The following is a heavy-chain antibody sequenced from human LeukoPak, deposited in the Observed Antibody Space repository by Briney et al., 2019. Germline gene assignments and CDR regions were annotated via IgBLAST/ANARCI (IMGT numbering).Heavy chain of an antibody. D-gene: IGHD4-17*01. V-gene: IGHV3-30*18. CDR2: ISYDGSNK. CDR1: GFTFSSNG. J-gene: IGHJ6*02. Sequence: GGSLRLSCAASGFTFSSNGMHWVRQAPGKGLEWVAVISYDGSNKYYADSVKGRFTISRDNSKNTLYLQMNSLRAEDTAVYYCAKAFYDYGDYLGGYYYGMDVWGQGTTVTVSS. CDR3: AKAFYDYGDYLGGYYYGMDV.